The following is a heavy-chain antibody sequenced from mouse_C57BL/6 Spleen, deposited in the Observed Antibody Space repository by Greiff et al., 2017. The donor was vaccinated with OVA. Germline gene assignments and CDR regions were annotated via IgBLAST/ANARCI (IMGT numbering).Heavy chain of an antibody. CDR2: IWSGGST. Sequence: VQRVESGPGLVQPSQSLSITCTVSGFSLTSYGVHWVRQSPGKGLEWLGVIWSGGSTDYNAAFISRLSISKDNSKSQVFFKMNSLQADDTAIYYGARNLYYYGSSYDWYCDVWGTGTTVTVSS. CDR3: ARNLYYYGSSYDWYCDV. V-gene: IGHV2-2*01. D-gene: IGHD1-1*01. J-gene: IGHJ1*03. CDR1: GFSLTSYG.